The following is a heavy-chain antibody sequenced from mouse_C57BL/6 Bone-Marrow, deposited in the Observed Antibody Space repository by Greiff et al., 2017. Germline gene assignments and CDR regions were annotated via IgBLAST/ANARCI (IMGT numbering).Heavy chain of an antibody. Sequence: QVQLQQPGAELVMPGASVKLSCKASGYTFTSYWMHWVKQRPGQGLEWIGEIDPSDSYTNYNQKFKGKSTLTVDKSSSTAYMQLSSLTSEDSAVYYCARGWLPFAYGGQGTLVTVSA. J-gene: IGHJ3*01. CDR3: ARGWLPFAY. CDR2: IDPSDSYT. CDR1: GYTFTSYW. D-gene: IGHD2-2*01. V-gene: IGHV1-69*01.